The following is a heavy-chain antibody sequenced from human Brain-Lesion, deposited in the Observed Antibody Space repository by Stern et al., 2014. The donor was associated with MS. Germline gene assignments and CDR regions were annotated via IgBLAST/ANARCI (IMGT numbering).Heavy chain of an antibody. CDR3: ARDQRGITIFGVVTDYYYLGMDV. D-gene: IGHD3-3*01. J-gene: IGHJ6*02. V-gene: IGHV1-2*02. CDR2: INPNTGGA. Sequence: VQLVESGAEGKKPGASVKVSCKTSGYIFTGYYIHWVRQAPGQGLEWMAWINPNTGGAKYAQKFQGRVTMSRDTSISTAYVELSSLTSDDMAVYYCARDQRGITIFGVVTDYYYLGMDVWGQGTTVTVSS. CDR1: GYIFTGYY.